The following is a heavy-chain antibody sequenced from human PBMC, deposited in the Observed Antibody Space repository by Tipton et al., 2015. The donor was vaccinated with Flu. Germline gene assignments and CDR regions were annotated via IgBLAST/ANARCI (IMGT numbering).Heavy chain of an antibody. J-gene: IGHJ4*02. Sequence: LRLSCTVSADSITTYYWSWIRQSPGKPMEWIGYIYHTGAAKSSPSLASRVTMSVNTSKNQFSLKLSSVTTADTATYYCATVRWTPTWTLSGFASWGQGTLVTVSA. CDR1: ADSITTYY. V-gene: IGHV4-59*01. D-gene: IGHD5-24*01. CDR3: ATVRWTPTWTLSGFAS. CDR2: IYHTGAA.